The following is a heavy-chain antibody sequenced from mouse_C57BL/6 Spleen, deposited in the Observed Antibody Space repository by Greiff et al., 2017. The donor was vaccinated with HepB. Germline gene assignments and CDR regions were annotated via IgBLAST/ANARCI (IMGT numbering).Heavy chain of an antibody. V-gene: IGHV1-64*01. CDR2: IHPNSGST. CDR1: GYTFTSYW. CDR3: ARLYYGSSPFDY. J-gene: IGHJ2*01. Sequence: QVQLQQPGAELVKPGASVKLSCKASGYTFTSYWMHWVKQRPGQGLEWIGMIHPNSGSTNYNEKFKSKATLTVDKSSSIAYMQLSSLTSEDSAVYYCARLYYGSSPFDYWGQGTTLTVSS. D-gene: IGHD1-1*01.